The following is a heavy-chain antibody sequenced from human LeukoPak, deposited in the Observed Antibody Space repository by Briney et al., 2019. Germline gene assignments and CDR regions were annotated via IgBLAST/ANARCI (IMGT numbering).Heavy chain of an antibody. J-gene: IGHJ6*03. CDR1: GRSFSGYY. V-gene: IGHV4-34*01. Sequence: PSETLSLTCAVYGRSFSGYYWSWLRQPPGKGLEWVGEINHNGSTKYNPSLKSRVTISVETSQNQFSLNLSYVPADDTAVYYCARGRAGRGYSYVIYYYYHMDVWGKGTTVTVSS. CDR3: ARGRAGRGYSYVIYYYYHMDV. CDR2: INHNGST. D-gene: IGHD5-18*01.